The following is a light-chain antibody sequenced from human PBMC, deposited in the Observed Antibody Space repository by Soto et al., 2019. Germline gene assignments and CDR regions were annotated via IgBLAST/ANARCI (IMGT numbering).Light chain of an antibody. CDR3: SSYTTSNTVV. CDR1: SSDVGGYNY. V-gene: IGLV2-14*03. Sequence: QSVLTQPASVSAYPGQSITISCSGTSSDVGGYNYVSWYQQRPGKAPQLLIYDVTNRPSGVSYRFSGSKSGSTASLIISGLQAEDEADYYCSSYTTSNTVVFGGGTKVTVL. J-gene: IGLJ2*01. CDR2: DVT.